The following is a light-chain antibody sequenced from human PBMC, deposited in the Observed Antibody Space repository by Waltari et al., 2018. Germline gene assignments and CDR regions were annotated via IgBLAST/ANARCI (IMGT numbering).Light chain of an antibody. J-gene: IGKJ2*02. CDR2: GAS. CDR3: QQYGSSPRGT. V-gene: IGKV3-20*01. Sequence: EIVLTQSPGTLSVSPGERATLSCRASQSVSSSYLAWYQQKPGQAPRLLIYGASSRATGIPDRFSGSGSGTDFTLTISRLEPEDFAVYYCQQYGSSPRGTFGQGTKLEIK. CDR1: QSVSSSY.